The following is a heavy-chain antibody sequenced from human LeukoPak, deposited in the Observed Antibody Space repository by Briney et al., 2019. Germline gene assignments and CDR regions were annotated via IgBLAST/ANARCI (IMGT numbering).Heavy chain of an antibody. CDR1: GYSITCYW. J-gene: IGHJ4*02. D-gene: IGHD1-26*01. V-gene: IGHV5-51*01. Sequence: GESLNISCTGSGYSITCYWIGWGRPTPGKGLEWRGIIYPGDSDTRYSPPFQGQVTISADKSIGTDYLQWSSLKASDTAMYYCARHDIVGATTSFDYWGQGTLVTVSS. CDR3: ARHDIVGATTSFDY. CDR2: IYPGDSDT.